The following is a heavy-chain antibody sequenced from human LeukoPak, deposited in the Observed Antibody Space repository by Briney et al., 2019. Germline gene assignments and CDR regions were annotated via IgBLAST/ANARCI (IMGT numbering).Heavy chain of an antibody. V-gene: IGHV3-30*04. CDR2: ISYDGINQ. CDR1: GFTFSSYA. Sequence: GRSLRLSCATSGFTFSSYAMHWVRQAPGKGLEWVALISYDGINQYYADSVKGRFIISRDNSKNTLYLQLNSLRLEDTAVYYCALTTFGVVYYFDYWGQGTLVTVSS. J-gene: IGHJ4*02. CDR3: ALTTFGVVYYFDY. D-gene: IGHD1/OR15-1a*01.